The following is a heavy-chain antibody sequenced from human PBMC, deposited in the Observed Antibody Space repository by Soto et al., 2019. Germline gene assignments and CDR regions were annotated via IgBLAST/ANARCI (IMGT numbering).Heavy chain of an antibody. CDR2: MNPNSGNE. CDR1: GYSFTRHD. J-gene: IGHJ5*02. Sequence: QVQLVQSGAEVRKPGASVRVSCKATGYSFTRHDINWLRQAAGQGLEWMGWMNPNSGNEVYAQKFQGRVTMTTNTSTTTAYIEVTSLKSEDTAVYFCARGAYTDYSPWFDPWGQGTLVTVSS. D-gene: IGHD4-17*01. V-gene: IGHV1-8*01. CDR3: ARGAYTDYSPWFDP.